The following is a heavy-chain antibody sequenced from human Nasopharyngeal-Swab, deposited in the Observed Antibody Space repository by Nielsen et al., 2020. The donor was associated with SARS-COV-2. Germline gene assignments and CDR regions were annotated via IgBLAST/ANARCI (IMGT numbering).Heavy chain of an antibody. Sequence: LKISCAASGFPFSNYGMHWVRPAPGKGLEWVAVIWYDGSNKYYADSVKGRFTISRDNSKNTVYLQMNSLRAEDTAVYYCAAAPSGDYGGYWGQGTLVTVSS. D-gene: IGHD4-23*01. CDR1: GFPFSNYG. V-gene: IGHV3-33*01. CDR3: AAAPSGDYGGY. CDR2: IWYDGSNK. J-gene: IGHJ4*02.